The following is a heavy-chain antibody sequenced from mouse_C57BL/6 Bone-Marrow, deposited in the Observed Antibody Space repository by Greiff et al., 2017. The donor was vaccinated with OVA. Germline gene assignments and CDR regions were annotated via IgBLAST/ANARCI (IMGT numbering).Heavy chain of an antibody. CDR1: GFTFSSYA. D-gene: IGHD2-5*01. J-gene: IGHJ3*01. V-gene: IGHV5-9-1*02. Sequence: EVNLVESGEGLVKPGGSLKLSCAASGFTFSSYAMSWVRQTPEKRLEWVAYISSGGDYIYYADTVKGRFTISRDNARNTLYLQMSSLKSEDTAMYYCTREGVYSNYDFFAYWGQGTLVTVSA. CDR2: ISSGGDYI. CDR3: TREGVYSNYDFFAY.